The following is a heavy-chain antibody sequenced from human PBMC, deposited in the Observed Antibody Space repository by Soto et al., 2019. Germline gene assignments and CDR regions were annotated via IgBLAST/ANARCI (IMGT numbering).Heavy chain of an antibody. V-gene: IGHV3-30*18. Sequence: GGSLRLSCAASGFTFSSYGMHWVRQAPGKGLEWVAVISYDGSNKYYADSVKGRFTISRDNSKNTLYLQMNSLRAEDTAVYYCAKDRQAHIVGATVDYWGQGTLVTVSS. J-gene: IGHJ4*02. CDR3: AKDRQAHIVGATVDY. D-gene: IGHD1-26*01. CDR1: GFTFSSYG. CDR2: ISYDGSNK.